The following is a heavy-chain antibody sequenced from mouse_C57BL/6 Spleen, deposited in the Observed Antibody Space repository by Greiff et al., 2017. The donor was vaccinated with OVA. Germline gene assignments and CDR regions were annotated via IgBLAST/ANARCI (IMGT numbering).Heavy chain of an antibody. CDR1: GFNIKDYY. J-gene: IGHJ3*01. CDR3: TPYCGTPGFAY. D-gene: IGHD2-10*01. V-gene: IGHV14-1*01. Sequence: EVQLQESGAELVRPGASVKLSCTASGFNIKDYYMHWVKQRPEQGLEWIGRIDPEDGDTEYALKFQGKATMTADTSSNTAYLQLSSLTSEDTAVYYCTPYCGTPGFAYWGQGTLVTVSA. CDR2: IDPEDGDT.